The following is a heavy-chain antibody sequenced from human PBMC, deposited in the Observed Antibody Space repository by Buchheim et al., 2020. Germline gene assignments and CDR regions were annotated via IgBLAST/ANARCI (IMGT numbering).Heavy chain of an antibody. CDR3: ARADIVVVPAAIEYYYYGMDV. CDR1: GGSISSGDYY. V-gene: IGHV4-30-4*01. J-gene: IGHJ6*02. CDR2: IYYSGST. Sequence: QLQLQESGPGLVKPSETLSLTCTVSGGSISSGDYYWSWIRQPPGKGLEWIGYIYYSGSTYYNPSLKSRVTISVDTSKNQFSLKLSSVTAADTAVYYCARADIVVVPAAIEYYYYGMDVWGQGTT. D-gene: IGHD2-2*01.